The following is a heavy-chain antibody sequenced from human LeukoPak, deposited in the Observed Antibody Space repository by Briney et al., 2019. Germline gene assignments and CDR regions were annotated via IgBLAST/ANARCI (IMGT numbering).Heavy chain of an antibody. CDR2: FDPEDGET. Sequence: ASVKVSCKASGGTFSSYAITWVRQAPGKGLEWMGGFDPEDGETIYAQKFQGRVTMTEDTSTDTAYMELNSLRSDDTAVYYCATDPGKIVPAAKGPRGDYCYGMDVWGQGTTVTVSS. CDR1: GGTFSSYA. CDR3: ATDPGKIVPAAKGPRGDYCYGMDV. D-gene: IGHD2-2*01. V-gene: IGHV1-24*01. J-gene: IGHJ6*02.